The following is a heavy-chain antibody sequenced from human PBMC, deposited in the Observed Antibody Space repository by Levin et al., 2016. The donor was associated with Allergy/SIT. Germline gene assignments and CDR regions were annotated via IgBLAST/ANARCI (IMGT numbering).Heavy chain of an antibody. D-gene: IGHD4-11*01. Sequence: SETLSLTCTVSGGSVSSSGFSWGWVRQPPGRELEWIGTFHSNGNTYYNPSLMSRVTISIDMSKNQFSLKLTSVTAADTALYYCARLPTGFPNWFDPWGQGTLVTVSS. CDR1: GGSVSSSGFS. CDR2: FHSNGNT. V-gene: IGHV4-39*01. J-gene: IGHJ5*02. CDR3: ARLPTGFPNWFDP.